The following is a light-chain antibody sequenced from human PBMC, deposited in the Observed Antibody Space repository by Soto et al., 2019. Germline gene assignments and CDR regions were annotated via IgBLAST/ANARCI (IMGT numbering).Light chain of an antibody. CDR3: HQYNNLWT. Sequence: EIVMTQSPATLSVSPGERVTPSCRASQSVSSRLAWYQQKPGQSPRLLIYGASTRATGIPARFSGSGSGTEFTLTISSLQSEDFGVYYCHQYNNLWTFGQGTKV. J-gene: IGKJ1*01. CDR1: QSVSSR. CDR2: GAS. V-gene: IGKV3-15*01.